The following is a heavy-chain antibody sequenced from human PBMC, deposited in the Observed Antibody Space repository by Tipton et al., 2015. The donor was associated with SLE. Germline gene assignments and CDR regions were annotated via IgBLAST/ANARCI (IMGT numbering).Heavy chain of an antibody. CDR3: ARDHPIMTTVTS. D-gene: IGHD4-17*01. CDR1: GGSFSGYY. J-gene: IGHJ4*02. Sequence: LRLSCAVYGGSFSGYYWSWIRQPPGKGLEWIGEINHSGSTNYNPSLKSRVTISVDTSKNQFSLKLRSVTAADTAVYYCARDHPIMTTVTSWGQGTLVTVSS. V-gene: IGHV4-34*01. CDR2: INHSGST.